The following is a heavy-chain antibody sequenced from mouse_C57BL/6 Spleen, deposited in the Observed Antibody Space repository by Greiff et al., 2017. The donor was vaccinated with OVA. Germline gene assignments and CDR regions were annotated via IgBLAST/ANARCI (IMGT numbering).Heavy chain of an antibody. D-gene: IGHD1-1*01. CDR1: GYTFTSYW. CDR2: IDPSDSYT. V-gene: IGHV1-50*01. CDR3: ARNYGSSWRFAY. Sequence: VQLQQPGAELVKPGASVKLSCKASGYTFTSYWMQWVKQRPGQGLEWIGEIDPSDSYTNYNQKFKGKATLTVDTSSSTAYMQLSSLTSEDSAVYYCARNYGSSWRFAYWGQGTLVTVSA. J-gene: IGHJ3*01.